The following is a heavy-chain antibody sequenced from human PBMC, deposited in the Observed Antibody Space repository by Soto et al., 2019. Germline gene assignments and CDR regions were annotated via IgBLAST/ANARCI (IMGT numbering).Heavy chain of an antibody. CDR2: IYYSGTT. J-gene: IGHJ6*02. V-gene: IGHV4-30-4*08. CDR3: AREAVVTTTHYYYVMDV. CDR1: GGSISSGDYY. D-gene: IGHD2-21*02. Sequence: QVQLQESGPGLVKPSQTLSLTCTVSGGSISSGDYYWSWIRQPPGKGLEWIGYIYYSGTTYYNPSLKSRVTISVDTSKNQFSLKLSSVTAADTAVYYCAREAVVTTTHYYYVMDVWGQGTTVTVSS.